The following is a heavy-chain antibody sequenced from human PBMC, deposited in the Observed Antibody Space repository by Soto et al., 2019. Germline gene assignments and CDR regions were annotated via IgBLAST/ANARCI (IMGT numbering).Heavy chain of an antibody. CDR3: ALAGYDSNYYAVTPLSAGHF. CDR2: ISSSGSII. D-gene: IGHD4-4*01. J-gene: IGHJ4*02. V-gene: IGHV3-11*01. CDR1: GFTFSDYY. Sequence: QVQLVVSGGGLVKPGGSLRISCAASGFTFSDYYISWIRQAPGKGLEWVSYISSSGSIIYYADSVKGRFTISRDNAKNSLYLQMNSLRAEDTAVYYGALAGYDSNYYAVTPLSAGHFWGQGTLVTVSP.